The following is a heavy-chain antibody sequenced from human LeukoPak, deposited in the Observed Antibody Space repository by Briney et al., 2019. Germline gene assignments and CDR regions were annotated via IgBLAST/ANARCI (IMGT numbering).Heavy chain of an antibody. CDR3: AKVLAVTSYGAKSVFDH. CDR2: IWYDGSNK. J-gene: IGHJ4*02. D-gene: IGHD4-23*01. Sequence: PGGSLRLSCAASGFTFSNYGMHWVRQAPGKGLGWVALIWYDGSNKYYADSVKGRFTISRDNSKNTVYLQMNSLRAEDTAVYYCAKVLAVTSYGAKSVFDHWGQGTLVTVSS. CDR1: GFTFSNYG. V-gene: IGHV3-30*02.